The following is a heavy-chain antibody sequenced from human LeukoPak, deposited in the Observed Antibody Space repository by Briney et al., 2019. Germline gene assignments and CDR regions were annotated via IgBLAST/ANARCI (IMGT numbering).Heavy chain of an antibody. Sequence: ASVKVSCKASGYTFTGYYMHWVRQAPGQGLEWMGRINPNSGGTNYAQKFQGRVTMTRDTSISTAYMELSRLRSDDTAVYYCARVRGWTGTTRCYGMDVWGQGTTVTVSS. CDR1: GYTFTGYY. CDR2: INPNSGGT. CDR3: ARVRGWTGTTRCYGMDV. V-gene: IGHV1-2*06. J-gene: IGHJ6*02. D-gene: IGHD1-7*01.